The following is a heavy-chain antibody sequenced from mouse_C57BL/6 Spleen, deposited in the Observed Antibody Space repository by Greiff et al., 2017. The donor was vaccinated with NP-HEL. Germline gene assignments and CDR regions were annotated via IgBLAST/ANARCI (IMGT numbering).Heavy chain of an antibody. V-gene: IGHV10-1*01. D-gene: IGHD1-1*01. CDR2: IRSKSNNYAT. CDR1: GFSFNTYA. CDR3: VRDSSRYYGSSPNAMDY. Sequence: EVQLQQSGGGLVQPKGSLKLSCAASGFSFNTYAMNWVRQAPGKGLEWVARIRSKSNNYATYYADSVKDRFTISRDDSESMLYLQMNNLKTEDTAMYYCVRDSSRYYGSSPNAMDYWGQGTSVTVSS. J-gene: IGHJ4*01.